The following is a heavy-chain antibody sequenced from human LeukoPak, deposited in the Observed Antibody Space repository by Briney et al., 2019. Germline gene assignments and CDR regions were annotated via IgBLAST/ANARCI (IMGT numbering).Heavy chain of an antibody. J-gene: IGHJ4*02. CDR2: INPNSGGT. D-gene: IGHD3-22*01. CDR1: GYTFTGYY. V-gene: IGHV1-2*02. Sequence: ASVKVSCKASGYTFTGYYMHWVRQAPGQALEWMGWINPNSGGTNYAQKFQGRVTMTRDTSISTAYMELSRLRSDDTAVYYCAREQGYYDSSGYYPDYWGQGTLVTVSS. CDR3: AREQGYYDSSGYYPDY.